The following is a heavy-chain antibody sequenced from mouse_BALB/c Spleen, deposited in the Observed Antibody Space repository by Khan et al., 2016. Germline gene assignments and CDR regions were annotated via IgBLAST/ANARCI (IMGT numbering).Heavy chain of an antibody. Sequence: QNQLVQSGPELKKPGETVKISCKASGYTFTNYGMNWVKQAPGKGLKWMGWINTYTGEPTYADDFKGRFAFSLETSASTAYLQINNLKNEDTATYFCASIYDGYYVGLYYAMDYWGQGTSVTVSS. CDR1: GYTFTNYG. J-gene: IGHJ4*01. CDR2: INTYTGEP. V-gene: IGHV9-3-1*01. CDR3: ASIYDGYYVGLYYAMDY. D-gene: IGHD2-3*01.